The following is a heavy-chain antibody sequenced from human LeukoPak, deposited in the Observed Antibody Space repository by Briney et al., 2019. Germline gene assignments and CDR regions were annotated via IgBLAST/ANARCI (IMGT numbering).Heavy chain of an antibody. J-gene: IGHJ4*02. V-gene: IGHV3-23*01. CDR1: GFTFSNYA. CDR2: ISGSGANT. D-gene: IGHD2-21*01. CDR3: ATEKGDSPDY. Sequence: PGGSLRLSCAASGFTFSNYAVAWVRQAPGKGLEWVSGISGSGANTYYAGSVKGRFTVSRDNSKNTLFLQMNSLRAEDTAVYYCATEKGDSPDYWGQGTLVTVSS.